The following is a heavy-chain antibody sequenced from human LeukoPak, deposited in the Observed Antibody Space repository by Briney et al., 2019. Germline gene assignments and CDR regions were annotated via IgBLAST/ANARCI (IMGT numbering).Heavy chain of an antibody. CDR1: GFTFSSYS. V-gene: IGHV3-21*04. D-gene: IGHD1-26*01. CDR3: AKKRFKGGSYADY. J-gene: IGHJ4*02. Sequence: GGSLRLSCAASGFTFSSYSMNWVRQAPGKGLEWVSSISSSSSYIYYADSVKGRFTISRDNAKNSLYLQMNSLRAEDTAVYYCAKKRFKGGSYADYWGQGTLVTVSS. CDR2: ISSSSSYI.